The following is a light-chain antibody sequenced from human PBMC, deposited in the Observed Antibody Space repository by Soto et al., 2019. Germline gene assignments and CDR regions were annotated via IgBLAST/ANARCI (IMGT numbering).Light chain of an antibody. J-gene: IGLJ2*01. CDR1: SSDIGGHNY. CDR3: SSYTGTTTLEV. CDR2: DVS. V-gene: IGLV2-14*03. Sequence: QSALTQPASVSGSPGQSITISCTGTSSDIGGHNYVSWYQHHPGNAPKLMLYDVSNRPSGISNRFSGSKSGNTASLTISGLQAEDEADYYCSSYTGTTTLEVFGGGTKLTVL.